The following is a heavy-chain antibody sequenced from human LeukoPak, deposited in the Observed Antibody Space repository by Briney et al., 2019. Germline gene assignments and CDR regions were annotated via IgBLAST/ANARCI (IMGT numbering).Heavy chain of an antibody. V-gene: IGHV3-33*01. Sequence: GGSLRLSCAASEFTFSSYGMHWVRQAPGKGLEWVAVIWYDGGNKYYADSVKGRFTISRDNSKNTVYLQMNSLRVEDTAVYYCARDQRPGWGEYFQHWGQGTLVTVSS. D-gene: IGHD3-16*01. J-gene: IGHJ1*01. CDR3: ARDQRPGWGEYFQH. CDR1: EFTFSSYG. CDR2: IWYDGGNK.